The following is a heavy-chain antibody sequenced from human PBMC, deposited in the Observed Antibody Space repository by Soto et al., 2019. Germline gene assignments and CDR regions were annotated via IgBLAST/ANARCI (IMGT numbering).Heavy chain of an antibody. Sequence: PGGSLRLSCAASGFTFSSYGMHWVRQAPGKGLEWVAVISYDGSNKYYADSVKGRFTISRDNSKNTLYLQMNSLRAEDTAVYYCAKIMALAGGGVLEWLSHREDYYYYGMDVCGQGTTVTVSS. V-gene: IGHV3-30*18. CDR3: AKIMALAGGGVLEWLSHREDYYYYGMDV. J-gene: IGHJ6*02. D-gene: IGHD3-3*01. CDR1: GFTFSSYG. CDR2: ISYDGSNK.